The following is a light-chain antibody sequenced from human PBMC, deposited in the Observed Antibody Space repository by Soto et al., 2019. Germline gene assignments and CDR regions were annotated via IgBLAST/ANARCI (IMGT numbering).Light chain of an antibody. CDR2: GAS. J-gene: IGKJ5*01. CDR1: QSVSSR. V-gene: IGKV3-20*01. CDR3: QQYGSSPIA. Sequence: EIVLTQSPGTLSLSPGERATLSCRASQSVSSRLAWYQQKPGQAPRLLISGASSRATGIPDRFSGSGSATDFTLTISRLEPEDFVLYYCQQYGSSPIAFGQGTRLEIK.